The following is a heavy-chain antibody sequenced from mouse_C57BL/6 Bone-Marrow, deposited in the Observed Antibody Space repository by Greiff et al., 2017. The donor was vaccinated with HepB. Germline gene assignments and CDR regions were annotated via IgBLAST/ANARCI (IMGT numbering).Heavy chain of an antibody. Sequence: QVQLQQSGAELVRPGSSVKLSCKASGYTFTSYWMHWVKQRPIQGLEWIGNIDPSDSETHYNQKFKDKATLTVDKSSSTAYMQLSSLTSEDSAVYYCTRRDYYGSGYFDVWGTGTTVTVSS. D-gene: IGHD1-1*01. V-gene: IGHV1-52*01. CDR2: IDPSDSET. CDR1: GYTFTSYW. J-gene: IGHJ1*03. CDR3: TRRDYYGSGYFDV.